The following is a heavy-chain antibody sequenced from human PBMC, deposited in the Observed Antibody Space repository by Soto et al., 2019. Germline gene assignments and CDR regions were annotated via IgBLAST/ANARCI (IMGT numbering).Heavy chain of an antibody. CDR1: GGSISSGGYY. V-gene: IGHV4-31*03. D-gene: IGHD4-17*01. CDR2: IYYSGST. Sequence: SETLSLTCTVSGGSISSGGYYWSWIRQHPGKGLEWIGYIYYSGSTYYNPSLKSRVTISVDTSKNQFSLKLSSVTAADTAVYYCARGFMTTVVTPGDYWGQGTLVTVSS. J-gene: IGHJ4*02. CDR3: ARGFMTTVVTPGDY.